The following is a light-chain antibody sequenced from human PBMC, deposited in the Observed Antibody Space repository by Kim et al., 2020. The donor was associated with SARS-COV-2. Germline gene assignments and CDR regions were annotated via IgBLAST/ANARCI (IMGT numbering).Light chain of an antibody. CDR1: SSNIGAGYE. J-gene: IGLJ2*01. CDR3: QSYDGSLSGSEV. CDR2: GNN. V-gene: IGLV1-40*01. Sequence: QSVLTQPPSVSGAPGQSVTISCTGSSSNIGAGYEVHWYRQLPGAAPKLLIYGNNKRPSGVPDRFSGSKSGTSASLAITGLQAEDEADYYCQSYDGSLSGSEVFGGGTQLTVL.